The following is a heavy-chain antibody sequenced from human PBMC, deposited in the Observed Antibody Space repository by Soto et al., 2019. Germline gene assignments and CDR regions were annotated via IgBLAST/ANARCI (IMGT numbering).Heavy chain of an antibody. Sequence: QVQLVESGGGVVQPGRSLRLSCAASGFTFSSYGMHWVRQAPGKGLKWVAIISYDGSTKYYADSVKGRFTISRDNSKNKVYLQMNNLRPEDTDVYYCAKDTASGGSPLDYWGQGTLVTVSS. D-gene: IGHD2-15*01. J-gene: IGHJ4*02. CDR3: AKDTASGGSPLDY. V-gene: IGHV3-30*18. CDR2: ISYDGSTK. CDR1: GFTFSSYG.